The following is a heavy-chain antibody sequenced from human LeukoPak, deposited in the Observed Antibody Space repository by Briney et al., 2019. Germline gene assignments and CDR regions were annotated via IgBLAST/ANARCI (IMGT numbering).Heavy chain of an antibody. CDR1: GDSITGSSYY. CDR3: ARHYYDSTGYYYFDY. Sequence: PSETLSLTFTVSGDSITGSSYYWGWIRQPPGKGLEWIGSMFYSGSTYSNPSLKSRVTISVDTSKNQFSLKLSSVTAADTAVYYCARHYYDSTGYYYFDYWGQGTLVTVSS. V-gene: IGHV4-39*01. J-gene: IGHJ4*01. CDR2: MFYSGST. D-gene: IGHD3-22*01.